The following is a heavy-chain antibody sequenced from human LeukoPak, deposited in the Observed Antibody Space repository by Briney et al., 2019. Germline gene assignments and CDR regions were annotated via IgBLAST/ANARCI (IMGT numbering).Heavy chain of an antibody. J-gene: IGHJ4*02. Sequence: PGGSLRLSCAASGFTFSNYAMSWVRQAPGRGPEWVSAISSSGDRTYYADSVKGRFTISRDNSKNTLYLQMNSLRAEDTAIYYCGKDVDYGDYVVYWGQGTLVTVSS. V-gene: IGHV3-23*01. CDR2: ISSSGDRT. D-gene: IGHD4-17*01. CDR3: GKDVDYGDYVVY. CDR1: GFTFSNYA.